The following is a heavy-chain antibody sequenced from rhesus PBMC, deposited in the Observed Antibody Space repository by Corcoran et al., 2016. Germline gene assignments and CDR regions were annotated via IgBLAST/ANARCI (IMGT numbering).Heavy chain of an antibody. J-gene: IGHJ5-1*01. CDR2: INGYSGST. D-gene: IGHD3-9*01. Sequence: QVQLPESGPGLVKPSETLSLTCAVFGVSFRLYWWYLIPQPPGKGREWIGEINGYSGSTNYNPSLQSRVTISMDVSKNQFSLRLTSVTAADTAVYYCTSPVRYRFDVWGPGVLVSVSS. CDR3: TSPVRYRFDV. V-gene: IGHV4-80*01. CDR1: GVSFRLYW.